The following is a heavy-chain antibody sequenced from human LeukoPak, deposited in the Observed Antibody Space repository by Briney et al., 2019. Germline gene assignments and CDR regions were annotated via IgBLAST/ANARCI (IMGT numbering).Heavy chain of an antibody. J-gene: IGHJ5*02. CDR3: ARAKKRWQRQYNWFDP. V-gene: IGHV1-8*01. Sequence: ASVKVSCKASGYTFTSYDINWVRQATGQGLEWMGWMNPNSGNTGYAQKFQGRVTMTRNTSISTAYMELSSLRSEDTAVYYCARAKKRWQRQYNWFDPWGQGTLVTVSS. CDR1: GYTFTSYD. D-gene: IGHD6-25*01. CDR2: MNPNSGNT.